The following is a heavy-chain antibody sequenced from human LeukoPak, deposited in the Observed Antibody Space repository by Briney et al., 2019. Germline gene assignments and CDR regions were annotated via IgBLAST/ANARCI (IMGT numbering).Heavy chain of an antibody. CDR3: ARGYSGYDPAFDI. CDR2: MNPNSGNT. D-gene: IGHD5-12*01. V-gene: IGHV1-8*01. J-gene: IGHJ3*02. Sequence: ASVKVSCKASGYTFTSYDINWVRQATGQGLEWMGWMNPNSGNTGYAQKFQGRVTMTRNTSITTAYMELSSLRSEDTTVYYCARGYSGYDPAFDIWGQGTMVTVSS. CDR1: GYTFTSYD.